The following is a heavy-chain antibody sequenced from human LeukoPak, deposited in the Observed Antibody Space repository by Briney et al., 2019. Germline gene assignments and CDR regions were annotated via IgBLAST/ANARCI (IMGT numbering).Heavy chain of an antibody. Sequence: GGSLRLSCAASGFTFTTYWIHWIRQAPGKGLEWVANMKTDGSEKYYVDSVKGRFTISRDNAKNSLYLQMNSLRAEDTAVYYCARDVYARAAGPLYDYWGQGTLVTVSS. CDR2: MKTDGSEK. J-gene: IGHJ4*02. V-gene: IGHV3-7*01. CDR3: ARDVYARAAGPLYDY. D-gene: IGHD6-13*01. CDR1: GFTFTTYW.